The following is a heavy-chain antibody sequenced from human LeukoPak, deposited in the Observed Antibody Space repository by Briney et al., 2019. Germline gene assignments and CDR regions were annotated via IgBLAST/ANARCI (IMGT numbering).Heavy chain of an antibody. D-gene: IGHD4-17*01. CDR2: INPSGGST. Sequence: ASVKVSCKASGYPFTSYYMHWVRQAPGQGLEWMGIINPSGGSTSYAQKFQGRVTMTRDTSTSTVYMELSSLRSEDTAVYYCAVTGSGTVTTWGIFDYWGQGTLVTVSS. CDR1: GYPFTSYY. J-gene: IGHJ4*02. V-gene: IGHV1-46*01. CDR3: AVTGSGTVTTWGIFDY.